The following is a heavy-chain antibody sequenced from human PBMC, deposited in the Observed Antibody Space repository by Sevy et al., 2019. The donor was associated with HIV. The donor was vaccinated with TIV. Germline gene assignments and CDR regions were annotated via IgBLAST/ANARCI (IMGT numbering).Heavy chain of an antibody. CDR2: MNPNSGET. CDR3: ARDEQRPYYDWSGNMGH. D-gene: IGHD3-9*01. Sequence: ASEKVSCKASGYTFTNYELNWVRQATGQGLEWMGRMNPNSGETGYAPQFHGRVTMTRMTSLKIAYMELSSLTSDDTAVYYCARDEQRPYYDWSGNMGHWGQGTLVTVSS. CDR1: GYTFTNYE. V-gene: IGHV1-8*01. J-gene: IGHJ1*01.